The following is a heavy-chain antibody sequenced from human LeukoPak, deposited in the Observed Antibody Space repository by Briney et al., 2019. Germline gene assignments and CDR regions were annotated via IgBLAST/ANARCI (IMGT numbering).Heavy chain of an antibody. CDR1: GFTFSNAW. Sequence: GGSLRLSCAASGFTFSNAWMSWVRQAPGKGLEWVANIKQDGSEKYYVDSVKGRFTISRDNAKNSLYLQMNSLRAEDTAVYYCAREHSGSYYFDYWGQGTLVTVSS. V-gene: IGHV3-7*01. D-gene: IGHD1-26*01. J-gene: IGHJ4*02. CDR2: IKQDGSEK. CDR3: AREHSGSYYFDY.